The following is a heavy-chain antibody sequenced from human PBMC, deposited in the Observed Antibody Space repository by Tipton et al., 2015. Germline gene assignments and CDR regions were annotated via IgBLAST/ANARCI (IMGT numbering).Heavy chain of an antibody. D-gene: IGHD5-18*01. V-gene: IGHV4-39*07. Sequence: TLSLTCTVSGGSISSFRYYWGWIRQSPGKGLEWIASIYFSGSTYYNPSFESRVTISVHTSKNQFSLKLISVAAADTAVYHCARDSFGYYSFDSWGPGTLVIVSS. J-gene: IGHJ4*02. CDR2: IYFSGST. CDR1: GGSISSFRYY. CDR3: ARDSFGYYSFDS.